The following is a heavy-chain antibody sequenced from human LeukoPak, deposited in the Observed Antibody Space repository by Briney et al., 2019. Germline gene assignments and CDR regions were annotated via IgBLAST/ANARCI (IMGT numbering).Heavy chain of an antibody. CDR2: IIPIFGTA. V-gene: IGHV1-69*13. J-gene: IGHJ4*02. CDR1: GGTFSSYA. Sequence: SVKVSCKASGGTFSSYAISWVRQAPGQGLEWMGGIIPIFGTANYAQKFQGRVTITADESTSTAYMELSSLRSEDTAVYYCARVESPYRAADDYWGQGTLVTVSS. D-gene: IGHD3-10*01. CDR3: ARVESPYRAADDY.